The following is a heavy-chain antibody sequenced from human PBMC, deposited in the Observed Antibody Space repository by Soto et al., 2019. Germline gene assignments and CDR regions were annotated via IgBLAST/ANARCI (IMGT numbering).Heavy chain of an antibody. D-gene: IGHD6-6*01. CDR1: GYTFFTYG. V-gene: IGHV1-18*01. CDR2: ISTYAGNT. J-gene: IGHJ5*02. CDR3: ARKSSSSSLFDP. Sequence: QVQLVQSGAEVKKPGASVKVSCKASGYTFFTYGITWVRQAPGQGLEWMGWISTYAGNTDYAQKLQGRVTMTTDTSTSTAYMELRSLRSDDTAVYYCARKSSSSSLFDPWGQGTLVTVSS.